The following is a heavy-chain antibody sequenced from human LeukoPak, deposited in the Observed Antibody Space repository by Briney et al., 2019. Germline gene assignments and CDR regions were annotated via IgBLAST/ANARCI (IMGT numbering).Heavy chain of an antibody. V-gene: IGHV3-23*01. CDR3: AKGRSGVVVAALNY. D-gene: IGHD2-15*01. CDR1: GFTFSSYA. J-gene: IGHJ4*02. CDR2: ISGSGDST. Sequence: PGGSLRLSCAASGFTFSSYAMSWVRQAPGKGQEWVSTISGSGDSTYYADSVKGRFTISRDNSKNTLYLQMNSLRADDTAVYYCAKGRSGVVVAALNYWGQGTPVTVSS.